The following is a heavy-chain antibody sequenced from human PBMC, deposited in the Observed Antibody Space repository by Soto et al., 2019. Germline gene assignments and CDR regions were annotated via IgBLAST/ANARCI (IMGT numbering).Heavy chain of an antibody. Sequence: ASVKVSCKASGYTFTSYAMHWVRQAPGQSFEWMGWINAGNGSTKDSQKFQGRVTMTRDTSASTAYMEVSSLRSEDTAVYYCARESTGARGGCDYWGQGTLVTVSS. D-gene: IGHD2-2*01. V-gene: IGHV1-3*01. CDR2: INAGNGST. J-gene: IGHJ4*02. CDR1: GYTFTSYA. CDR3: ARESTGARGGCDY.